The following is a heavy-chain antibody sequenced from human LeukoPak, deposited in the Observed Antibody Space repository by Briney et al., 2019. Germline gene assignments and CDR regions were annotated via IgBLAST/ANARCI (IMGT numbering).Heavy chain of an antibody. J-gene: IGHJ4*02. D-gene: IGHD3-22*01. Sequence: ASVKVSSKASGYTFTSYDFNWVRQAPGQGLEYMGWIDTNTGNPTYAQGFTGRFVFSLDTSVSTAYLQISSLKAEDSAIYFCANCYDSSGFFAYWGQGTLVSVS. V-gene: IGHV7-4-1*02. CDR1: GYTFTSYD. CDR3: ANCYDSSGFFAY. CDR2: IDTNTGNP.